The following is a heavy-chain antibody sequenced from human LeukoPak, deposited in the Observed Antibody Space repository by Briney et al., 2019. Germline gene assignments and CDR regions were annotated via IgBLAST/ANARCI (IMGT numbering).Heavy chain of an antibody. J-gene: IGHJ6*03. V-gene: IGHV4-59*01. CDR2: IYYSGST. CDR1: GGSISSYY. CDR3: ARVGGDTAMVSYYYYYMDV. D-gene: IGHD5-18*01. Sequence: SETLSLTCTVSGGSISSYYWSWIRQPPGKGLEWIGYIYYSGSTNYNPSLKSRVTISVDTSKNQFSLKLSSVTAADTAVYYCARVGGDTAMVSYYYYYMDVWGKGTTVTISS.